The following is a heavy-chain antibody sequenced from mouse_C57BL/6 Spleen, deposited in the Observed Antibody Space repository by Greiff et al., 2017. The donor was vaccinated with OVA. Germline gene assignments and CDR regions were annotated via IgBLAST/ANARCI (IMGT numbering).Heavy chain of an antibody. CDR3: ARRDDGYSAWFAY. CDR1: GFTFSDYG. V-gene: IGHV5-17*01. D-gene: IGHD2-3*01. CDR2: ISSGSSTI. Sequence: EVKLVESGGGLVKPGGSLKLSCAASGFTFSDYGMHWVRQAPEKGLEWVAYISSGSSTIYYADTVKGRFTISRDNAKNTLVLQMTSLRSEDTAMYYCARRDDGYSAWFAYWGQGTLVTVSA. J-gene: IGHJ3*01.